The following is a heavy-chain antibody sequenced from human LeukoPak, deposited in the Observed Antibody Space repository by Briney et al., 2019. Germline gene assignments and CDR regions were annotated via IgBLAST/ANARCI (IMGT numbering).Heavy chain of an antibody. Sequence: TSETLSLTCTVSGGSISSGSYYWSWIRQPAGKGLEWIGRIYTSGSTNYNPSLKSRVTISVDTSKNQFSLKLSSVTAADTAVYYCASENRAAGTGVDYWGQGTLVTVSS. CDR3: ASENRAAGTGVDY. D-gene: IGHD6-13*01. CDR2: IYTSGST. J-gene: IGHJ4*02. V-gene: IGHV4-61*02. CDR1: GGSISSGSYY.